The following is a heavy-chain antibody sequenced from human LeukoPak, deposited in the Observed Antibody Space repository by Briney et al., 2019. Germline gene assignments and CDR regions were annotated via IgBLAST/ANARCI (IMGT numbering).Heavy chain of an antibody. D-gene: IGHD1-1*01. CDR2: ISISGGTT. CDR1: GFTFSNSA. J-gene: IGHJ4*02. CDR3: AKEEVPNDY. Sequence: GGSLRLSCAASGFTFSNSAMSWVRQAPGKGLEWVSGISISGGTTYYAVSVKGRFTISRDNSKNTVYLQLNSLRAEDTAVYYCAKEEVPNDYWGQGTLVTVSS. V-gene: IGHV3-23*01.